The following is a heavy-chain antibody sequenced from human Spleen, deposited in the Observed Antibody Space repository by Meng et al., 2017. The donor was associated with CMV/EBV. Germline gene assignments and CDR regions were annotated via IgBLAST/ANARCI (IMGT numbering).Heavy chain of an antibody. V-gene: IGHV3-13*01. CDR3: ARESSGGMDV. Sequence: GESLKISCAASGFTFSNYDMHWVRQPTGKGLEWVSAIGAAGDTFYPGSVKGRFTISRENAKNSLHLQMNSLRAGDTAVYYCARESSGGMDVWGQGTTVTSPQ. CDR2: IGAAGDT. CDR1: GFTFSNYD. J-gene: IGHJ6*01. D-gene: IGHD2-15*01.